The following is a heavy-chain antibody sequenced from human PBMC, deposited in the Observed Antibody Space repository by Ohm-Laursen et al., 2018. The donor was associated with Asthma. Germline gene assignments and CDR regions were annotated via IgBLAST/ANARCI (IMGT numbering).Heavy chain of an antibody. D-gene: IGHD5-24*01. Sequence: SLRLSCAASGFTFSSYGMHWVRQAPGKGLEWVAVISYDGGNKYYADSVKGRFTISRDNSKNTLYLQMNSLRAEDTAVYYCAKTGDGYNRGYFQHWGQGTLVTVSS. J-gene: IGHJ1*01. CDR2: ISYDGGNK. CDR3: AKTGDGYNRGYFQH. V-gene: IGHV3-30*18. CDR1: GFTFSSYG.